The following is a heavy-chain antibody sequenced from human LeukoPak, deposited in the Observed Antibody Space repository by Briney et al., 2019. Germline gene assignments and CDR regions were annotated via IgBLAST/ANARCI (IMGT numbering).Heavy chain of an antibody. CDR3: ARGWGFEDIVVVPAAPYYNGMDV. V-gene: IGHV1-8*01. D-gene: IGHD2-2*01. CDR1: GYTFTSYD. Sequence: ASVKVSCKASGYTFTSYDINWVRQATGQGLEWMGWMNPNSGNTGYAQKFQGRVTMTRNTSISTAYMELSSLRSEDTAVYYCARGWGFEDIVVVPAAPYYNGMDVWGQGTTVTVSS. J-gene: IGHJ6*02. CDR2: MNPNSGNT.